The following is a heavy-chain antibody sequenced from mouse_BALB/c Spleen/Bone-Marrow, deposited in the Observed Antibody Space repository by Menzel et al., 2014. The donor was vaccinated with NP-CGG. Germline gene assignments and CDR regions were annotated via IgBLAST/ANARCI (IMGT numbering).Heavy chain of an antibody. J-gene: IGHJ2*01. CDR1: GYSFTSYY. D-gene: IGHD2-4*01. CDR3: ARAYDFLDY. Sequence: VQLQQSGPELMKPGASVKISCKASGYSFTSYYMHWVKQSHGKSLEWIGYIDPSNGGTSYNQKFKGKATLTVDKSSNTAYMHLSSLTSEDSAVYYCARAYDFLDYWGQGSTLTVSS. CDR2: IDPSNGGT. V-gene: IGHV1S135*01.